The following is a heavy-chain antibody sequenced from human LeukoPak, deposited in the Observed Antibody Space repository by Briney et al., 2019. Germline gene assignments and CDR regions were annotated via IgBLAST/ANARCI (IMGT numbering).Heavy chain of an antibody. D-gene: IGHD5-18*01. CDR3: GKTTVGYSSGQKPAWPVDY. CDR1: GFTITAYA. J-gene: IGHJ4*02. CDR2: IGITSEYI. V-gene: IGHV3-23*01. Sequence: GGSLRLSCAASGFTITAYAMSWVRQSPGKGLEWVSGIGITSEYIHYADSVKGRFTISRDNSKNTVYLEMSSLRAEDTAVYYCGKTTVGYSSGQKPAWPVDYWGQGTLVTVSS.